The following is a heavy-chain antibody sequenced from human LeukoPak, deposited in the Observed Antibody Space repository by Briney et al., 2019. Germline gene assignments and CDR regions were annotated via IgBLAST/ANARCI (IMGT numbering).Heavy chain of an antibody. J-gene: IGHJ6*02. D-gene: IGHD3-9*01. CDR2: IIPIFGIA. CDR3: ARDLDDILTGPNTPHTPRYYYYYYGMDV. CDR1: GGTFSSYA. Sequence: ASVKVSCKASGGTFSSYAISWVRQAPGQGLEWMGRIIPIFGIANYAQKFQGRVTITADKSTSTAYMELSSLRSEDTAVYYCARDLDDILTGPNTPHTPRYYYYYYGMDVWGQGTTVTVSS. V-gene: IGHV1-69*04.